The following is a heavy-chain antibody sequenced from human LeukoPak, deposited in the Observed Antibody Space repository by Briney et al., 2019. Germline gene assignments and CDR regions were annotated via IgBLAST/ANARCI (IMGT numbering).Heavy chain of an antibody. CDR2: INPNSGGT. J-gene: IGHJ5*02. Sequence: GASEKVSCKASGDTFTGYYMHWVRQAHGQGLEWMGWINPNSGGTNYAQKFQGRVTMTRDTSISTAYMELSRLSSDDTAVYYCARDHDFWSGYSENCFDPWGQGTLVTVSS. CDR3: ARDHDFWSGYSENCFDP. V-gene: IGHV1-2*02. CDR1: GDTFTGYY. D-gene: IGHD3-3*01.